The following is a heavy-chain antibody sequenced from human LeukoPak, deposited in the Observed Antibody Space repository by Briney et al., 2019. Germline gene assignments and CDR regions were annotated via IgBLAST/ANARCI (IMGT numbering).Heavy chain of an antibody. CDR1: GFTFSSYT. V-gene: IGHV3-21*01. J-gene: IGHJ4*02. CDR3: ARDGGGGYNQIDY. D-gene: IGHD5-24*01. Sequence: GGSLRLSCAASGFTFSSYTMHWIRQAPGKGLEWVSSISGSNSYIFYADSVKGRFTVSRDNAKDSLYLQMNSLRAEDTAVYYCARDGGGGYNQIDYWGQGTLVTVSS. CDR2: ISGSNSYI.